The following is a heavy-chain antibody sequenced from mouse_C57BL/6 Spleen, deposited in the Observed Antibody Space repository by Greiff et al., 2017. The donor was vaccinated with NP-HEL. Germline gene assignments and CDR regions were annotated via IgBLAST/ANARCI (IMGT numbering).Heavy chain of an antibody. Sequence: VQLQQPGAELVKPGASVKLSCKASGYTFTSYWMHWVKQRPGQGLEWIGMIHPNSGSTNYNEKFKSKATLTVDKSSSTAYMQLSSLTSEDSAVYYCARDGTTVVATDYYAMDYWGQGTSVTVSS. CDR1: GYTFTSYW. D-gene: IGHD1-1*01. CDR2: IHPNSGST. V-gene: IGHV1-64*01. J-gene: IGHJ4*01. CDR3: ARDGTTVVATDYYAMDY.